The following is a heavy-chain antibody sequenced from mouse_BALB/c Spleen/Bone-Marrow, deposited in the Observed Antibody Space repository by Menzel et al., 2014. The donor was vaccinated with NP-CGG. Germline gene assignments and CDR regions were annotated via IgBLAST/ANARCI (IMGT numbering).Heavy chain of an antibody. CDR2: IWAGGST. CDR3: ARGYYYGSTYYYAMDY. V-gene: IGHV2-9*02. D-gene: IGHD1-1*01. CDR1: GLSLTSYG. J-gene: IGHJ4*01. Sequence: VQLQESGPGLVAPSQSLSITCTVSGLSLTSYGVHWVRQPPGKGLEWLGVIWAGGSTNYNSALMSRLSISKDNSKSQVFLKMNSLQTDDTAMYYCARGYYYGSTYYYAMDYWGQGTSVTVSS.